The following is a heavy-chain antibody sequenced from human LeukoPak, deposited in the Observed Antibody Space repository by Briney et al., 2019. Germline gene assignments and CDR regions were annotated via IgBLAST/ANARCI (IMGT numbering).Heavy chain of an antibody. CDR1: GFTFNIYN. J-gene: IGHJ6*03. V-gene: IGHV3-21*01. D-gene: IGHD2-2*01. CDR2: ITSSSSYI. Sequence: PGGSLRLSCAASGFTFNIYNMNWVRQAPGKGLEWVSSITSSSSYINYADSVKGRITIARDNAKNSLYLQMNSLRAEDTAVYYCASLGVVVPAAPRISDNYYYMDVWGKGTTVTVSS. CDR3: ASLGVVVPAAPRISDNYYYMDV.